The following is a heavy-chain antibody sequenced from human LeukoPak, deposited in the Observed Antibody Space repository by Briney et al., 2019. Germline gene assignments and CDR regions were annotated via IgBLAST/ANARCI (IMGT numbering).Heavy chain of an antibody. CDR1: GFTFSSYA. D-gene: IGHD3-3*01. CDR2: ISSSSSYI. Sequence: GGSLRLSCAASGFTFSSYAMSWVRQAPGKGLEWVSSISSSSSYIYYADSVKGRFTISRDNAKNSLYLQMNSLRAEDTAVYYCARDVRFLEWSFFFDYWGQGTLVTVSS. J-gene: IGHJ4*02. CDR3: ARDVRFLEWSFFFDY. V-gene: IGHV3-21*01.